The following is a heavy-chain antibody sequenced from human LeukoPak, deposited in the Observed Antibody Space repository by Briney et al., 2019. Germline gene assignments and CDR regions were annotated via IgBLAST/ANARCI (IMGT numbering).Heavy chain of an antibody. D-gene: IGHD2-2*01. CDR3: ARACSGTSCQTYYYYGMDV. V-gene: IGHV4-34*01. CDR2: INHSGST. J-gene: IGHJ6*02. Sequence: SETLSLTCAVYGGSFSGYYWSWIRQPPGKGLEWIGEINHSGSTNYNPSLKSRVTISVDTSKNQFSLKLSSVTAADTAVYYCARACSGTSCQTYYYYGMDVWGQGTTVTVSS. CDR1: GGSFSGYY.